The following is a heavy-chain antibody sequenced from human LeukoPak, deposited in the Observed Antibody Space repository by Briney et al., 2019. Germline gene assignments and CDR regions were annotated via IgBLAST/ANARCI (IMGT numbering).Heavy chain of an antibody. D-gene: IGHD2-2*01. CDR3: ASTQKYCSSTSCHYS. V-gene: IGHV4-34*01. Sequence: SETLSLTCAVYGGSFSGYYWSWIRQPPGKGLEWIGEINHSGSTNYNPSLKSRVTISVDTSKNQFSLKLSSVTAADTVVYYCASTQKYCSSTSCHYSWGQGTLVTVSS. CDR2: INHSGST. J-gene: IGHJ4*02. CDR1: GGSFSGYY.